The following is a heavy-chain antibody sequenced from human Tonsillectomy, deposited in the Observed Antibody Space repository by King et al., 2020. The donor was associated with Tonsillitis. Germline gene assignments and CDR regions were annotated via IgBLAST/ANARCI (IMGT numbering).Heavy chain of an antibody. Sequence: VQLQQWGAGLLKPSETLSLTCAVYGGSFSGYYWSWVRQSPGKGLEWIGEINHSGSINYNPSLQSRVTISVDTSKNKFSLKLSSVTAADTAVYYCARVIITTPKNYDRYAIDVWGQGTTVSVSS. CDR1: GGSFSGYY. CDR3: ARVIITTPKNYDRYAIDV. D-gene: IGHD3-10*01. J-gene: IGHJ6*02. V-gene: IGHV4-34*01. CDR2: INHSGSI.